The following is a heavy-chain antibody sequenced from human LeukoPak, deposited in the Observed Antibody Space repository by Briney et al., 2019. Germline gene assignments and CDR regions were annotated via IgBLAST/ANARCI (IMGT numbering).Heavy chain of an antibody. CDR1: GFTFSSYS. CDR2: ISSSSSYI. V-gene: IGHV3-21*01. D-gene: IGHD6-13*01. Sequence: GGSLRLSCAASGFTFSSYSMNWVRQAPGKGLEWVSSISSSSSYIYYADSVKGRLTISRDNAKNSLYLQMNSLRAEDTAVYYCARDPLSSSSFDLWGQGTLVTVSS. J-gene: IGHJ4*02. CDR3: ARDPLSSSSFDL.